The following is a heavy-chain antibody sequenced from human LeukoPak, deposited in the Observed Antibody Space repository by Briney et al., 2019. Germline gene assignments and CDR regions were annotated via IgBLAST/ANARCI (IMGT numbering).Heavy chain of an antibody. D-gene: IGHD5-12*01. CDR1: GGSFSGYY. J-gene: IGHJ5*02. CDR3: ARAQWLLGGEYWFDP. Sequence: MPSETLSLTCAVYGGSFSGYYWSWIRQPPGKGLEWIGEINHSGSTNYNPSLKSRVTISVDTSKNQFSLKLSSVTAADTAVYYCARAQWLLGGEYWFDPWGQGTLVTVSS. CDR2: INHSGST. V-gene: IGHV4-34*01.